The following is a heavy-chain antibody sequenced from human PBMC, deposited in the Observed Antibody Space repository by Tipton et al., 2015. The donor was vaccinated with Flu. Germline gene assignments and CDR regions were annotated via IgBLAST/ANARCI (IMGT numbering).Heavy chain of an antibody. CDR3: SGTQGTFDI. CDR1: GFNVSSNY. Sequence: QLVQSGGGLVQPGGFLRLSCAASGFNVSSNYMSWVRQAPGKGLEWVSVIYSGGSTYYADSVKGRVTISRDNSENTLYLQMHSLRAEDTAVYYCSGTQGTFDIRGQGTMVTVSS. J-gene: IGHJ3*02. D-gene: IGHD1-26*01. V-gene: IGHV3-53*01. CDR2: IYSGGST.